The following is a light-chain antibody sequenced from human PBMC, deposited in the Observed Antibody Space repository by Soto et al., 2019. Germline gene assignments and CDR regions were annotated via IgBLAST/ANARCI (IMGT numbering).Light chain of an antibody. V-gene: IGKV3-11*01. CDR2: DAS. Sequence: SLWTQSPATLCLTPGERASPSCRAIQTVAKDLAWSQVRPGQAPRLRIFDASTTATGGPPRFSGSRSGYDFTLTISSLDPEDFALYYCHQRSAWPFTFGGGT. J-gene: IGKJ4*02. CDR3: HQRSAWPFT. CDR1: QTVAKD.